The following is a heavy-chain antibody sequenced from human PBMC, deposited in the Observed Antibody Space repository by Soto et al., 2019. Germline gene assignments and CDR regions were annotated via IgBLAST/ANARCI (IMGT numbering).Heavy chain of an antibody. CDR3: ARTYMGIAARPVNYFDY. CDR1: GGSISSSSYY. CDR2: IYYSGST. J-gene: IGHJ4*02. V-gene: IGHV4-39*01. Sequence: ASETLSLTCTVSGGSISSSSYYWGWIRQPPGKGLEWIGSIYYSGSTYYNPSLKSRVTISVDTSKNQFSLKLSSVTAADTAVYYCARTYMGIAARPVNYFDYWGQGTLVTVSS. D-gene: IGHD6-6*01.